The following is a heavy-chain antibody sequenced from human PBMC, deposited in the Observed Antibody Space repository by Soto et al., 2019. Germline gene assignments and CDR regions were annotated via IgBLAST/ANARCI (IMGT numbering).Heavy chain of an antibody. CDR1: GGSISSGGYY. Sequence: QVQLQESGPGLVKPSQTLSLTCTVSGGSISSGGYYWSWIRQHPGKGLEWIGYIYYSGSTYYNPSLKSRVTIPVDTSKKQCSLKLSSVTAEDTAVYYCARFTAMVTYFDYWGQGTLVTVSS. CDR3: ARFTAMVTYFDY. V-gene: IGHV4-31*03. J-gene: IGHJ4*02. CDR2: IYYSGST. D-gene: IGHD5-18*01.